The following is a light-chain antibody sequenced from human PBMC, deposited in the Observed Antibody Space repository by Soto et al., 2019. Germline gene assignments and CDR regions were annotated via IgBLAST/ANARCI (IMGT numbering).Light chain of an antibody. CDR3: QQYGSSPIT. CDR1: QSVSSN. CDR2: GAS. V-gene: IGKV3-20*01. J-gene: IGKJ5*01. Sequence: ERVMTQSPATLSVSPGERATLSCRASQSVSSNLAWYQRKPGQAPRLFIYGASNRATGLPDRFSGSGSGTDFILTISRLEPEDFAVYYCQQYGSSPITFGQGTRLEIK.